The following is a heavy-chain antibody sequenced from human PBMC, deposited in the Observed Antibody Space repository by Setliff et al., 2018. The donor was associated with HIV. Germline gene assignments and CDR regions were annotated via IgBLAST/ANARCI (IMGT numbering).Heavy chain of an antibody. CDR3: ARDPHYYDSSGYYSMFDI. CDR2: IAHDGNTQ. CDR1: GIIFSTNA. D-gene: IGHD3-22*01. V-gene: IGHV3-30*03. Sequence: GGSLRLSCAASGIIFSTNAMHWVHQVPGKGLEWVAVIAHDGNTQYYGDSVQGRFTISRDNPKNSVYLQMSGLRVEDTAVYYCARDPHYYDSSGYYSMFDIWGQGTVVTVSS. J-gene: IGHJ3*02.